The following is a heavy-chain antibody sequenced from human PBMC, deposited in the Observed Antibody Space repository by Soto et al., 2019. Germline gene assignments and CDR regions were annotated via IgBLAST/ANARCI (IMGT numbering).Heavy chain of an antibody. CDR2: INPSSGST. Sequence: GASVKVSCKASGYTFTSYYMHWVRQAPGQGLEWMGIINPSSGSTNYAQKFQGWVTMTRDTSISTAYMELSRLRSDDTAVYYCARVSYYGSGSYSALGGMDVWGQGTTVTVSS. CDR3: ARVSYYGSGSYSALGGMDV. J-gene: IGHJ6*02. V-gene: IGHV1-2*04. D-gene: IGHD3-10*01. CDR1: GYTFTSYY.